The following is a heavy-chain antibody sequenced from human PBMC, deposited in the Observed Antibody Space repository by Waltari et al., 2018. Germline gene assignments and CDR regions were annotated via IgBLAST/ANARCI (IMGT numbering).Heavy chain of an antibody. J-gene: IGHJ6*02. CDR3: ARDYTYYDFWSGYYPYYYYYYGMDV. CDR2: ISSSSSYI. Sequence: EVQLVESGGGLVKPGGSLRLSCAASGFTFSSYSMNWVRQAPGKGLEWVSSISSSSSYIYYADSVKGRFTISRDNAKNSLYLQMNSLRAEDTAVYYCARDYTYYDFWSGYYPYYYYYYGMDVWGQGTTVTVSS. CDR1: GFTFSSYS. D-gene: IGHD3-3*01. V-gene: IGHV3-21*01.